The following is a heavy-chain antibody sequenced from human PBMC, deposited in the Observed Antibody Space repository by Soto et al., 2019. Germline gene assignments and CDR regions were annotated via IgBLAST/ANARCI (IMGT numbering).Heavy chain of an antibody. CDR3: ARGYGNYYFDY. CDR1: GFTFSSYG. Sequence: QVQLVESGGGVVQPGRSLRLSCAASGFTFSSYGMHWVRQAPGKGLEWVAVIWYDGSNKYYADSVKGRFTISRDNSKNTLYLQMNSLRAEDTAVYYRARGYGNYYFDYWGQGTLVTVSS. V-gene: IGHV3-33*01. CDR2: IWYDGSNK. J-gene: IGHJ4*02. D-gene: IGHD4-17*01.